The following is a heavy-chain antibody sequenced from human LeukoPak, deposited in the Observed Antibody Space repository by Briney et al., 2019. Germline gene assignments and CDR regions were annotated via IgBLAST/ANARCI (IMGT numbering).Heavy chain of an antibody. CDR3: ARNFAYCTNGVCYLYYFDY. J-gene: IGHJ4*02. D-gene: IGHD2-8*01. CDR1: GGSISSSSYY. CDR2: IYYSGST. V-gene: IGHV4-39*01. Sequence: SETLSLTCTVSGGSISSSSYYWGWIRQPPGKGLEWIGSIYYSGSTYYNPSLKSRVTISVDTSKNQFSLKLSSVTAADTAVYYCARNFAYCTNGVCYLYYFDYWGQGTLVTASS.